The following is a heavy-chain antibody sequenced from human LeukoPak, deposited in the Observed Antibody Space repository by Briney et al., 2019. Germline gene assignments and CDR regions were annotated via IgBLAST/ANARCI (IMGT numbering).Heavy chain of an antibody. J-gene: IGHJ4*02. CDR1: EYTFTDYA. Sequence: ASVKVSCKASEYTFTDYAINWVRQAPGQRLEWMGWINAGNGNTKYSQKFQGRVTITRDTSASTAYMELSSLRSEDTAVYYCARGRVRIQLWSPHRWYYFDYWGQGTLVTVSS. CDR3: ARGRVRIQLWSPHRWYYFDY. D-gene: IGHD5-18*01. CDR2: INAGNGNT. V-gene: IGHV1-3*01.